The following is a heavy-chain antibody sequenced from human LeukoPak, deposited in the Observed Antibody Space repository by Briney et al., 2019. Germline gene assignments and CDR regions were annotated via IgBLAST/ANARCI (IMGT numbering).Heavy chain of an antibody. D-gene: IGHD3-10*01. CDR3: ARDAHPQVWFGTYYYYYYMDV. J-gene: IGHJ6*03. CDR1: GFTFSSYS. V-gene: IGHV3-21*01. Sequence: PGGSLRLSCAASGFTFSSYSMNWVRQAPGKGLERVSSISSSSSYIYYADPVKGRFTISRDNAKNSLHLQMNSLRAEDTAVYYCARDAHPQVWFGTYYYYYYMDVWGKGTTVTVSS. CDR2: ISSSSSYI.